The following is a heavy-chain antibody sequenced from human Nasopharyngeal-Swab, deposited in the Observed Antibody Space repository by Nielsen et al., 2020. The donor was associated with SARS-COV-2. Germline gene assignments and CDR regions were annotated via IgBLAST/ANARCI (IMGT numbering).Heavy chain of an antibody. D-gene: IGHD3-10*01. V-gene: IGHV3-11*01. Sequence: GGSLRLSCAASGFTFSDCYMSWIRQAPGKGLEWVSYISSSGSTIYYADSVKGRFTISRDNAKNSLYLQMNSLRAEDTAVYYCARWGETSQSLYYYYGMDVWGQGTTVTVSS. CDR1: GFTFSDCY. J-gene: IGHJ6*02. CDR3: ARWGETSQSLYYYYGMDV. CDR2: ISSSGSTI.